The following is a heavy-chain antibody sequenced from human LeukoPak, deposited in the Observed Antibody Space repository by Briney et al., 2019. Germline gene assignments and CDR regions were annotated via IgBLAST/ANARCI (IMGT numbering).Heavy chain of an antibody. CDR2: IRFNGTTK. J-gene: IGHJ4*01. CDR3: ALTTRGY. CDR1: GINFVRYG. Sequence: GGSLRLSCSASGINFVRYGMHWVRQAPGKGLEWVALIRFNGTTKVYSDSVEGRFTISRDNSKNTLYLQMNSLTVEDTAMYYCALTTRGYWGQGTLVIVSS. V-gene: IGHV3-30*02. D-gene: IGHD1-1*01.